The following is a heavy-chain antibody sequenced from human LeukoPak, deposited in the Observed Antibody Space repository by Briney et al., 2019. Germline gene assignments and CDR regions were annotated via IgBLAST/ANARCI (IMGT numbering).Heavy chain of an antibody. CDR3: ARDLGSSSWSPIY. CDR2: IWYDGSNK. Sequence: GGSLRLSCEASGFTFSSYGMHWVRQAPGKGLEWVAVIWYDGSNKYYADSVKGRFTISRDNSRNTLYLQMNSLRAEDTAVYYCARDLGSSSWSPIYWGQGTLVTVSS. CDR1: GFTFSSYG. D-gene: IGHD6-13*01. J-gene: IGHJ4*02. V-gene: IGHV3-33*01.